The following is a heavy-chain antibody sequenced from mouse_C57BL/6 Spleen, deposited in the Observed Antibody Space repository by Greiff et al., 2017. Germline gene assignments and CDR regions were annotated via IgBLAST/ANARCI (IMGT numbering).Heavy chain of an antibody. CDR1: GYSITSGYY. CDR2: ISYDGSN. V-gene: IGHV3-6*01. CDR3: ARGYLYAMDD. D-gene: IGHD2-12*01. Sequence: EVQLQESGPGLVKPSQSLSLTCSVTGYSITSGYYWNWIRQFPGNKLEWMGYISYDGSNNYNPSLKNRISITRDTSKNQFFLKLNSVTTEDTATYYCARGYLYAMDDWGQGTSVTVSS. J-gene: IGHJ4*01.